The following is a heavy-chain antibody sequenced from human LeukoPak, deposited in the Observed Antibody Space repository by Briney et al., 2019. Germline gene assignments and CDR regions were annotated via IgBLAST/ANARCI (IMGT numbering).Heavy chain of an antibody. J-gene: IGHJ4*02. V-gene: IGHV3-30*04. D-gene: IGHD3-22*01. CDR2: ISYDGSNK. CDR1: GFTFSSYA. CDR3: ARGDDSSGYYQYYFDY. Sequence: GGSLRLSCAASGFTFSSYAMHWVRQAPGKGLEWVAVISYDGSNKYYADSVKGRFTISRDNSKNTLYLQMNSLRAEDTAVYYCARGDDSSGYYQYYFDYWGQGTLVTVSS.